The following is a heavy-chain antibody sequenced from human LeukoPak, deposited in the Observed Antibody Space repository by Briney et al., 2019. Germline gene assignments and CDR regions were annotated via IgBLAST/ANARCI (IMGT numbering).Heavy chain of an antibody. CDR3: VSPSRPGTTLYFDW. Sequence: PGGSLRLSCAMTGFVLRSYSVHWVRQAPGKGLEWVAVIWYEADHHYYGDSVKGRFTISRDNFKNTLYLQMNSLRVEDTAVYYCVSPSRPGTTLYFDWWGQGTLVTVSA. CDR2: IWYEADHH. J-gene: IGHJ4*02. V-gene: IGHV3-33*01. CDR1: GFVLRSYS. D-gene: IGHD1-1*01.